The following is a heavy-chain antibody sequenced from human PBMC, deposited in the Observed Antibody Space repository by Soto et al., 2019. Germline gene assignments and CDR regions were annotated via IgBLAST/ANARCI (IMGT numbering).Heavy chain of an antibody. CDR1: GFTFSSYG. Sequence: QVQLVESGGGVVQPGRSLRLSCAASGFTFSSYGMHWVRQAPGKGLEWVAVIWYDGSNKYYADSVKGRFTISRDNSKNTQYLQRNSLRAEDTAVYYCAGEAGTTRYYGMVVWGHGATVAVSS. CDR2: IWYDGSNK. D-gene: IGHD1-7*01. CDR3: AGEAGTTRYYGMVV. V-gene: IGHV3-33*01. J-gene: IGHJ6*02.